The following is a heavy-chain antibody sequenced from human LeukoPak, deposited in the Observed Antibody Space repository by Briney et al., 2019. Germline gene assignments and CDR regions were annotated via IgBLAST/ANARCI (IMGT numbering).Heavy chain of an antibody. V-gene: IGHV3-30*19. CDR2: ISNDGGNK. CDR1: GFTFSSYG. CDR3: AKDRLAAAGTFDY. D-gene: IGHD6-13*01. Sequence: PGGSLRLSCAASGFTFSSYGMHWVRQAPGKGLEWVAVISNDGGNKYYTDSVKGRFTVSRDNSKNTLYLQMNSLRAEDTAVYYCAKDRLAAAGTFDYWGQGTLVTVSS. J-gene: IGHJ4*02.